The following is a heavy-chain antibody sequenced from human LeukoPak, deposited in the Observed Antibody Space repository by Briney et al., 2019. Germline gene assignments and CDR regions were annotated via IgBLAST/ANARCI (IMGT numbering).Heavy chain of an antibody. J-gene: IGHJ6*03. Sequence: SETLSLTCAVYGGSFSGYYWSWIRQPPAKGLEWIGEIYNSGSTNYNPSLTSRVSISLDTSQNQFYTYLSSVTAAETAVYYCARFKYYCRGGSCYYYFYYYMDVWGKGTTVTVSS. V-gene: IGHV4-34*01. CDR2: IYNSGST. CDR3: ARFKYYCRGGSCYYYFYYYMDV. D-gene: IGHD2-15*01. CDR1: GGSFSGYY.